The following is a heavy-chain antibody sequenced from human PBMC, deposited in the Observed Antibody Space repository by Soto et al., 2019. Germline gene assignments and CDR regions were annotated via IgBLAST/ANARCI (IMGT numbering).Heavy chain of an antibody. Sequence: QVQLQESGPGLVKPSQTLSLTCTVSGGSISSGGYYWSWIRQHPGNGLEWIGYIYYSGSTYYNPFPKSRVTISVDTFKNQFSLKLSSVTAADTAVYYCARLQDYGDYYDAFDIWGQGTMVTVSS. CDR1: GGSISSGGYY. D-gene: IGHD4-17*01. V-gene: IGHV4-31*03. CDR2: IYYSGST. J-gene: IGHJ3*02. CDR3: ARLQDYGDYYDAFDI.